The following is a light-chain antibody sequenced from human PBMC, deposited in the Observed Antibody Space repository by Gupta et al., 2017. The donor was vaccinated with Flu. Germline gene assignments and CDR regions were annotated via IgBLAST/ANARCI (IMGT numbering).Light chain of an antibody. CDR2: NDN. Sequence: LIYNDNQRPSGVPERFSGSKSGTSASLAIGGLQSEEEADYYCAAWDDSLTALSADGSLTGLWVFGGGTKLSVL. J-gene: IGLJ3*02. V-gene: IGLV1-44*01. CDR3: AAWDDSLTALSADGSLTGLWV.